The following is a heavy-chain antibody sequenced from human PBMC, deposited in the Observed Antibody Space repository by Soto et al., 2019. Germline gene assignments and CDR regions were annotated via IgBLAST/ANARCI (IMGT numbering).Heavy chain of an antibody. CDR2: INHSGST. J-gene: IGHJ5*02. Sequence: PSETLSLTCAVYGGSFSGYYWSWIRQPPGKGLEWIGEINHSGSTNYNPSLKSRVTISVDTSKNQFSLKLSSATAADTAVYYCARKYSLYYYGSGSYSIPAPGWFDPWGQGTLVTVSS. CDR1: GGSFSGYY. CDR3: ARKYSLYYYGSGSYSIPAPGWFDP. V-gene: IGHV4-34*01. D-gene: IGHD3-10*01.